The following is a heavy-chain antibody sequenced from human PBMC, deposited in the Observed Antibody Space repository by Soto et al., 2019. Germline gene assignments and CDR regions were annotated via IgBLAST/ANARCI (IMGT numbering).Heavy chain of an antibody. D-gene: IGHD3-3*01. Sequence: GVSLRLSWTPSGFTFGDYAMNWARQAPGKGLEWVGFIRSKAYGGTTEYAASVKGRFTISRDDSKRIAYLQMNSLKTEDTAMYYCGRSFLSGSDYWGQGTLVTVSS. CDR2: IRSKAYGGTT. CDR1: GFTFGDYA. J-gene: IGHJ4*02. CDR3: GRSFLSGSDY. V-gene: IGHV3-49*04.